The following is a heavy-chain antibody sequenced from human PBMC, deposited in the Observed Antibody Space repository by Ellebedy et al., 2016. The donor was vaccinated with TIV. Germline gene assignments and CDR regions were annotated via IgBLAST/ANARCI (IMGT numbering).Heavy chain of an antibody. CDR1: GFLFSDHA. D-gene: IGHD3-10*01. Sequence: GESLKISCAASGFLFSDHAMHWVRQAPGKGLEWVSAITSGSNTYYADSVRGRFTISRDNSNNALHLQMNSLRVDDTAVYYCAKTEPYGTTWFGRIYWGQGTLVTVSS. V-gene: IGHV3-23*01. CDR3: AKTEPYGTTWFGRIY. J-gene: IGHJ4*02. CDR2: ITSGSNT.